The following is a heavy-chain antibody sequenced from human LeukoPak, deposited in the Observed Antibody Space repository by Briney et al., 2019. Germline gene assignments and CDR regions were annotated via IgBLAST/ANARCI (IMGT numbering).Heavy chain of an antibody. CDR2: IHYSGIS. CDR1: GGSISSYY. V-gene: IGHV4-59*01. CDR3: ARARSGWSFFDY. D-gene: IGHD6-19*01. Sequence: PSETLSLTCTVSGGSISSYYWSWIRQPPQKGLEWIGYIHYSGISNSNPSLRSRVTVSVDTSKNQFSLKLRSVTAADTAVYYCARARSGWSFFDYWGQGTLVTVSS. J-gene: IGHJ4*02.